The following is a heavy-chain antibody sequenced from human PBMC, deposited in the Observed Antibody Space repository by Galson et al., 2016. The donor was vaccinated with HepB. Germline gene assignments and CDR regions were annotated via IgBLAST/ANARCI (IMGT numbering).Heavy chain of an antibody. V-gene: IGHV3-9*01. J-gene: IGHJ6*01. CDR3: ARVGVIPYYYYGMDV. CDR2: ISWNSRII. CDR1: GFTFDDHA. D-gene: IGHD3-10*01. Sequence: SLRLSCAASGFTFDDHAMHWVRQAPGKGLEWVSGISWNSRIIVYADSVKGRFTISRDNAKNTVYLQMNSLRVEDTAVYYCARVGVIPYYYYGMDVWGQGTMVIVSS.